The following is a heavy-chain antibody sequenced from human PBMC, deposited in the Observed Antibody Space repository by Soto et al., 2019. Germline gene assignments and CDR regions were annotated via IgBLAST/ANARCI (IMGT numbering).Heavy chain of an antibody. CDR3: VRDQKYFRVNGNWFDS. V-gene: IGHV1-18*04. CDR2: VSGNNGAS. Sequence: EASVKVSCKASGYTSADFGISWVRQPPGQGLEWMGWVSGNNGASNPAPKVQGRITMTLDTSTGVSYMALRSLRSDDTAIYYCVRDQKYFRVNGNWFDSWGQGTLVTVSS. CDR1: GYTSADFG. J-gene: IGHJ5*01. D-gene: IGHD2-2*01.